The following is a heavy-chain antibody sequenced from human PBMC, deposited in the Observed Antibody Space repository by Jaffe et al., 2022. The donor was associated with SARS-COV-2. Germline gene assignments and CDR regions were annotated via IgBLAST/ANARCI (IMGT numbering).Heavy chain of an antibody. CDR2: INHSGST. Sequence: QVQLQQWGAGLLKPSETLSLTCAVYGGSFSGYYWSWIRQPPGKGLEWIGEINHSGSTNYNPSLKSRVTISVDTSKNQFSLKLSSVTAADTAVYYCARRVLLWFGELQTYYYYYYMDVWGKGTTVTVSS. J-gene: IGHJ6*03. CDR1: GGSFSGYY. V-gene: IGHV4-34*01. D-gene: IGHD3-10*01. CDR3: ARRVLLWFGELQTYYYYYYMDV.